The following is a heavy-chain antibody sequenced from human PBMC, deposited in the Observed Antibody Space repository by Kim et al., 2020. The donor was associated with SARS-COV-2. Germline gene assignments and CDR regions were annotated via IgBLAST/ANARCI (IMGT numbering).Heavy chain of an antibody. D-gene: IGHD6-19*01. J-gene: IGHJ5*02. V-gene: IGHV4-59*01. CDR1: GGSISSYY. CDR3: ARVPTHIAVAVTFDP. Sequence: SETLSLTCTVSGGSISSYYWSWIRQPPGKGLEWIGYIYYSGSTNYNPSLKSRVTISVDTSKNQFSLKLSSVTAADTAVYYCARVPTHIAVAVTFDPWGQGTLVTVSS. CDR2: IYYSGST.